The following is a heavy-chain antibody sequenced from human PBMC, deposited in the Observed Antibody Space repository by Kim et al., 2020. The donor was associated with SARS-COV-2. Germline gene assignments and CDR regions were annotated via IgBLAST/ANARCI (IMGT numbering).Heavy chain of an antibody. V-gene: IGHV3-21*01. D-gene: IGHD3-10*01. Sequence: GGSLRLSCAASGFTFSTYAMNWVRQAPGKGLEWVSSITTSSTYIYYADSVKGRFTISRDNAKSSLWLQMNSLRVEDTAVYYCAARPRDGLLWFDWGQGTLVTVSS. CDR1: GFTFSTYA. J-gene: IGHJ4*02. CDR2: ITTSSTYI. CDR3: AARPRDGLLWFD.